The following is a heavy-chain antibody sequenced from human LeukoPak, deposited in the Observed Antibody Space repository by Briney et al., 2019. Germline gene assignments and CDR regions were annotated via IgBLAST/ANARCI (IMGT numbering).Heavy chain of an antibody. D-gene: IGHD4-11*01. CDR1: GGSFSGYY. Sequence: PSETLSLTCAVYGGSFSGYYWRWIRQPPSRGLDGMGEINHSGSTNYNPSLKSRVTISVDTSKNQFSLKLSSVTAADTAVYYCARGTHDYSNYREYYFDYWGQGTLVTVSS. CDR2: INHSGST. V-gene: IGHV4-34*01. J-gene: IGHJ4*02. CDR3: ARGTHDYSNYREYYFDY.